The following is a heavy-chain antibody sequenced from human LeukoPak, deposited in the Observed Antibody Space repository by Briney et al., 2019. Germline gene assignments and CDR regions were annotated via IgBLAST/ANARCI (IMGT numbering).Heavy chain of an antibody. CDR1: GYSISSGYY. Sequence: SETLSLTCTASGYSISSGYYWGWIRQPPGKGLEWIGSIYHSGSTYYNPSLKSRVTISVDTSKNQFSLKLSSVTAADTAVYYCAKLGSSWWKNWFDPWGQGTLVTVSS. D-gene: IGHD6-13*01. CDR3: AKLGSSWWKNWFDP. CDR2: IYHSGST. J-gene: IGHJ5*02. V-gene: IGHV4-38-2*02.